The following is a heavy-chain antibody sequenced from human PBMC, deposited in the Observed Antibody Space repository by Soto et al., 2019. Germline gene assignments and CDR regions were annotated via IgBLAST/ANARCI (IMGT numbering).Heavy chain of an antibody. CDR1: GGSISSYY. CDR3: ARADGGVYNYGMDV. Sequence: SETLSLTCTVSGGSISSYYWSWIRQPPGKGLEWIGYIYYSGSTNDNPSLKSRVTISVDTSKNQFSLKLSSVTAADTAAYYCARADGGVYNYGMDVWGQGTTVTV. J-gene: IGHJ6*02. V-gene: IGHV4-59*01. CDR2: IYYSGST. D-gene: IGHD4-17*01.